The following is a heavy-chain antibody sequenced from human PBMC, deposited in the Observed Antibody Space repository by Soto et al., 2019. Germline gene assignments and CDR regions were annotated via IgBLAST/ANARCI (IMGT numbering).Heavy chain of an antibody. CDR2: IGTAGDT. J-gene: IGHJ3*02. Sequence: GGSLRLSCAASGFTFSSYDMHWVRQGTGKGLEWVAAIGTAGDTYYPGSVKGRFTISRENAKNSLYLQMNSLRAEETAVYYCARARGYCSGGSCYRDAFDIWGQGTMVTVSS. CDR3: ARARGYCSGGSCYRDAFDI. D-gene: IGHD2-15*01. V-gene: IGHV3-13*01. CDR1: GFTFSSYD.